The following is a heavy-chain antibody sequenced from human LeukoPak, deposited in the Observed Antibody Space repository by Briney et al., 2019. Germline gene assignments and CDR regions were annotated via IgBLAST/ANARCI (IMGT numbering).Heavy chain of an antibody. CDR3: ARESSGWYLDY. Sequence: KPSETLSLTCAVYGGSFSGYYWTWIRQPPGKGLEWIGYISYSGSTNYNPSLKSRVIISVDTSTNQFSLKLSSVTAADTAVYYCARESSGWYLDYWGQGTLVTVSS. J-gene: IGHJ4*02. D-gene: IGHD6-19*01. CDR1: GGSFSGYY. V-gene: IGHV4-59*01. CDR2: ISYSGST.